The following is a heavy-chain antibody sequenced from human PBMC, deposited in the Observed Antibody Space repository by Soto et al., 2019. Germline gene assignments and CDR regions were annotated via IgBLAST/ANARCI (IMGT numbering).Heavy chain of an antibody. Sequence: QVQLQESGPGLVKPSGTLSLTCAVSGGSISTTHWWTWVRQPPGKGLEWIGEIYHSGSTNYNPSPKRRVPIPGENPNNQSPRKRSFVPAADPPVYYCARKFYYAPYPSAPWGQGTRVPPSS. CDR3: ARKFYYAPYPSAP. J-gene: IGHJ5*02. CDR2: IYHSGST. CDR1: GGSISTTHW. D-gene: IGHD3-10*01. V-gene: IGHV4-4*02.